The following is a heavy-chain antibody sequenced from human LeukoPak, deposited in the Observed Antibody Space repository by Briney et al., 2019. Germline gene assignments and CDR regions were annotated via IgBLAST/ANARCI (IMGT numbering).Heavy chain of an antibody. CDR3: AKELDSSGYFDY. D-gene: IGHD3-22*01. Sequence: GGSLRLSCAASGFTVTTKTMAWVRQAPGRGLEWVSVFYSPGSTYYADSVKGRFTISRDNSKNTLYLQMNSLRAEDTAVYYCAKELDSSGYFDYWGQGTLVTVSS. J-gene: IGHJ4*02. CDR1: GFTVTTKT. V-gene: IGHV3-53*01. CDR2: FYSPGST.